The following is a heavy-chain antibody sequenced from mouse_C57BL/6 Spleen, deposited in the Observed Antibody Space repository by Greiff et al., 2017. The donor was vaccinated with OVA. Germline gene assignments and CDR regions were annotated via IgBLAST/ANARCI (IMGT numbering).Heavy chain of an antibody. CDR1: GFNFKDYY. D-gene: IGHD2-3*01. J-gene: IGHJ3*01. Sequence: VQLQQSGAELVRPGASVKLSCTASGFNFKDYYMHWVKQRPEQGLEWIGWIDPENGDTEYASKFKGKATITADTSSNTAYLQRSSLTSEDTAVCYCTGWLPFAYWGQGTLVTVSA. CDR3: TGWLPFAY. CDR2: IDPENGDT. V-gene: IGHV14-4*01.